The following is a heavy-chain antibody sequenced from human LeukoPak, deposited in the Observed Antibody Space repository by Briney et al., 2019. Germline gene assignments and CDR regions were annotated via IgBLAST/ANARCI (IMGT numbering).Heavy chain of an antibody. CDR2: INPSGGST. D-gene: IGHD1-1*01. CDR3: VREVAYLERRGDFDY. V-gene: IGHV1-46*01. J-gene: IGHJ4*02. CDR1: GYTLTSYY. Sequence: GASVKVSCKASGYTLTSYYMHWVRQAPGQGLEWMGIINPSGGSTSYAQKFQGRVTMTRDTSTSTVYMELSSLRSEDTAVYYCVREVAYLERRGDFDYWGQGTLVTVSS.